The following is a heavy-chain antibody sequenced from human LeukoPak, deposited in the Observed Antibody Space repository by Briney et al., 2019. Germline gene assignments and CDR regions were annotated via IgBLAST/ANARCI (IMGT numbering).Heavy chain of an antibody. J-gene: IGHJ4*02. CDR2: ISGSGGST. Sequence: GGSLRLSGAASGFTFSSYAMSWVRQAPGKGLEWVSAISGSGGSTYYADSVKGRFTISRDNSKNTLYLQMNSLRAEDTAVYYCAKSSGYSSSKFDYWGQGTLVTVSS. CDR1: GFTFSSYA. D-gene: IGHD6-13*01. V-gene: IGHV3-23*01. CDR3: AKSSGYSSSKFDY.